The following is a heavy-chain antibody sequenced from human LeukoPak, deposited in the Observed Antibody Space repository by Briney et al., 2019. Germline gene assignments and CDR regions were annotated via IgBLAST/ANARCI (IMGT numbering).Heavy chain of an antibody. CDR2: ISWNSGSI. CDR3: VSDRSDGGYAESNGYPTFDL. J-gene: IGHJ2*01. Sequence: GRSLRLSCAASGFTFDDYAIHWVRQAPGKGLEWVSGISWNSGSIGYADSVKGRFTISRDNAKNSLYLQMNSLRAEDTALYYCVSDRSDGGYAESNGYPTFDLWGRGTLVTVSS. D-gene: IGHD5-24*01. V-gene: IGHV3-9*01. CDR1: GFTFDDYA.